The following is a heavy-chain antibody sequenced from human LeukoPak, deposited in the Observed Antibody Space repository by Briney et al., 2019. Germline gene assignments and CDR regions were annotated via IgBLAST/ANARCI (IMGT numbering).Heavy chain of an antibody. Sequence: ASVKVSCTASGYSFTTSGITWVRQASGQGLEWLGWISPYNGATKYAQKVQGRVTMTADTSTSTAYMELRSLKSDDTAVYYCARVEAYDSSPWGQGTLVTVSS. CDR1: GYSFTTSG. V-gene: IGHV1-18*04. CDR2: ISPYNGAT. CDR3: ARVEAYDSSP. D-gene: IGHD3-22*01. J-gene: IGHJ5*02.